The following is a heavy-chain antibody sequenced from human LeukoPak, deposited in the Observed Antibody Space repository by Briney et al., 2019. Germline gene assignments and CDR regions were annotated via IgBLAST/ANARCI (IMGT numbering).Heavy chain of an antibody. J-gene: IGHJ5*02. V-gene: IGHV5-51*01. CDR3: ARLRRAGGLRYNWFDP. D-gene: IGHD5-12*01. CDR1: GYSFTSYW. CDR2: IYPGDSDT. Sequence: GESLKISCKGSGYSFTSYWIGWVRQMPGKGLEWMGIIYPGDSDTRYSPSFQGQVTISADKSISTAYLQWSSLKASDTAMYYCARLRRAGGLRYNWFDPWGQGTLVTVSS.